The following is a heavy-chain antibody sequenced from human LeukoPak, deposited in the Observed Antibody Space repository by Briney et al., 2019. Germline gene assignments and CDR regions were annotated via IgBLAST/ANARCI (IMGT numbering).Heavy chain of an antibody. CDR1: GYCISSGSW. Sequence: SDTLSLTCVVSGYCISSGSWWGWIQQPPGEGVEWIGYIYYSGDIYYNPSLKSRVTMSVDTSKNQFSLNLSSVTAVDTAVYSCASVNVRGAPTRVDYWGQGTLVTVSS. CDR2: IYYSGDI. CDR3: ASVNVRGAPTRVDY. J-gene: IGHJ4*02. V-gene: IGHV4-28*05. D-gene: IGHD3-10*02.